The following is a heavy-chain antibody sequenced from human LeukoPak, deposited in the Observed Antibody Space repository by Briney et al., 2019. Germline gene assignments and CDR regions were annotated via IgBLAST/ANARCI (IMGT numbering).Heavy chain of an antibody. V-gene: IGHV1-18*01. CDR2: ISAYNGNT. J-gene: IGHJ6*02. CDR1: GYSFTSYG. Sequence: ASVKVPCKASGYSFTSYGLSWVRQAPGQGLEWMGWISAYNGNTNYAQKLQGRVTMTTDTSTSTAYMEVRSLRSDDTAVYYCAREDWDDSSAYDSNTRGYGMDVWGQGTTVTVSS. D-gene: IGHD3-22*01. CDR3: AREDWDDSSAYDSNTRGYGMDV.